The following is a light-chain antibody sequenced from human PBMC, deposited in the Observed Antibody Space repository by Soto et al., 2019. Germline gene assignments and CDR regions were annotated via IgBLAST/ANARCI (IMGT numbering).Light chain of an antibody. J-gene: IGKJ4*01. CDR1: QSVLYSSNNKKY. V-gene: IGKV4-1*01. CDR3: QQYYSTPLP. CDR2: WAS. Sequence: DIVMTQSPDSLAVSLGERATINCKSSQSVLYSSNNKKYLAWYQQKPGQPPKLLIYWASTRESGVPDRFSGSGCGTDFTLTISRLQAEDVAVYYCQQYYSTPLPFGGGTKVEIE.